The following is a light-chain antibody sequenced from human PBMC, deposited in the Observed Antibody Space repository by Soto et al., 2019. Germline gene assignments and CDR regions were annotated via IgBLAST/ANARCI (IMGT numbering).Light chain of an antibody. V-gene: IGKV3-15*01. CDR3: QHYGSSPPIT. CDR1: QRVYSN. CDR2: DTS. Sequence: EILMTQSPDTLSVSPGESATLSCRASQRVYSNLAWYQQRPGQTPRLLIYDTSTRATGVPTRFSGSRSGAEFTLTINRLEPEDFAVYYCQHYGSSPPITFGQGTRLEI. J-gene: IGKJ5*01.